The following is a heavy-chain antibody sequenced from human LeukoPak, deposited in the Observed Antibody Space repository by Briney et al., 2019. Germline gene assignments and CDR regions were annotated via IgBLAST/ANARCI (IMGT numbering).Heavy chain of an antibody. Sequence: SGTLSLTCTVSGGSISSSSYYWGWIRQPPGKGLEWIGSIYYSGSTYYNPSLKSRVTISVDTSKNQFSLKLSSVTAADTAVYYCARQGLGYSYGYVFSLPDYWGQGTLVTVSS. D-gene: IGHD5-18*01. CDR3: ARQGLGYSYGYVFSLPDY. CDR1: GGSISSSSYY. J-gene: IGHJ4*02. CDR2: IYYSGST. V-gene: IGHV4-39*01.